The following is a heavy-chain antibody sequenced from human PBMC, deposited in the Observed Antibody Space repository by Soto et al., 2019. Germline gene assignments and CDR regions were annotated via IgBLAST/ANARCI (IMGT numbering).Heavy chain of an antibody. CDR3: AKDGGYCCGACTTSNYGMDV. CDR2: ISWNSGSI. D-gene: IGHD2-21*02. V-gene: IGHV3-9*01. CDR1: GFTFDDYA. J-gene: IGHJ6*02. Sequence: PGGSLRLSCAASGFTFDDYAMHWVRQAPGKGLEWVSGISWNSGSIGYADSVKGRFTISRDNAKNSLYLQMNSLRAEDTALYYCAKDGGYCCGACTTSNYGMDVWGQGTTVTVSS.